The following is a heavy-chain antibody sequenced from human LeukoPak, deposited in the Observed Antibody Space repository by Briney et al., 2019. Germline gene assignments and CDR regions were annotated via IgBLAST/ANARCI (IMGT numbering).Heavy chain of an antibody. Sequence: GGSLRLSCAASGFTFSSYSMNWVSQAPGKGLEWVSSISSSSSYIYYADSVKGRFTISRDNAKNSLYLQMNSLRAEDTAVYYCARAYLTQLGVDYWGQGTLVTVSS. J-gene: IGHJ4*02. V-gene: IGHV3-21*01. CDR1: GFTFSSYS. CDR3: ARAYLTQLGVDY. D-gene: IGHD3-10*01. CDR2: ISSSSSYI.